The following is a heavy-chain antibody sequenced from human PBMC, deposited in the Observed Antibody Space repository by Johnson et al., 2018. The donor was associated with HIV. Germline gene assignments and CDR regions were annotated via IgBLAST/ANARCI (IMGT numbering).Heavy chain of an antibody. CDR1: GFTFSDYY. J-gene: IGHJ3*02. CDR2: IWYDGTNE. Sequence: VQLVESGGGVVQPGRSLRLSCAASGFTFSDYYMSWIRQAPGKGLEWVAVIWYDGTNEYSADSVNGRFTISRDNSKNTLYLQMNSLRAGDTAVYYCARMMYSRGAFDIWGQGTMVTVSS. D-gene: IGHD6-13*01. CDR3: ARMMYSRGAFDI. V-gene: IGHV3-33*08.